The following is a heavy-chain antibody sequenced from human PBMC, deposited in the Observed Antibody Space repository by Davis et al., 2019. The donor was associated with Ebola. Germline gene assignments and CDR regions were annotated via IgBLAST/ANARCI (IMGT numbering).Heavy chain of an antibody. CDR1: GFTFSSYS. CDR3: ARSSIAARPGYYYGMDV. J-gene: IGHJ6*02. V-gene: IGHV3-48*01. CDR2: ISSSSSTI. D-gene: IGHD6-6*01. Sequence: GESLKISCAASGFTFSSYSMNWVRQAPGKGLEWVSSISSSSSTIYYADSVKGRFTISRDNAKNSLYLQMNSLRAEDTAVYYCARSSIAARPGYYYGMDVWGQGTTVTVSS.